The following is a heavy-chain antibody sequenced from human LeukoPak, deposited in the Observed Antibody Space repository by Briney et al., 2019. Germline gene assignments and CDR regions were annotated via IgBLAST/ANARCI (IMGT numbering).Heavy chain of an antibody. Sequence: SETLSLTCTVSGGSISSSSYYWGWIRQPPGKGLEWIGSIYYSGSTYYNPSLKSRVTISVDTSKNQFSLKLSSVTAADTAVYYCARWGFAQSVRGVYYFDYWGQGTLVTVSS. D-gene: IGHD3-10*01. CDR2: IYYSGST. J-gene: IGHJ4*02. CDR1: GGSISSSSYY. CDR3: ARWGFAQSVRGVYYFDY. V-gene: IGHV4-39*07.